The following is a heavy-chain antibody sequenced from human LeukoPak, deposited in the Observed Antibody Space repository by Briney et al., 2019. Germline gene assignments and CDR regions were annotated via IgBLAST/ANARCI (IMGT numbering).Heavy chain of an antibody. V-gene: IGHV4-59*08. Sequence: KASETLSLTCNVSGGSISSYYWSWIRQPPGKGLEWIGYMYYSGNTNYNPSLKSRVTTSVDSSKNQFSLKLSSVTAADTAVYYCARLSTTVPYYGMDVWGQGTTVTVSS. D-gene: IGHD4-17*01. CDR3: ARLSTTVPYYGMDV. J-gene: IGHJ6*02. CDR1: GGSISSYY. CDR2: MYYSGNT.